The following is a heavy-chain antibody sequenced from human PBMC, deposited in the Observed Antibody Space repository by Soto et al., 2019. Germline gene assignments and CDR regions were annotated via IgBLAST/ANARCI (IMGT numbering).Heavy chain of an antibody. D-gene: IGHD6-13*01. CDR2: IYYSGST. CDR3: ARDQRPGIAAAGTGNYYYYYGMDV. J-gene: IGHJ6*02. V-gene: IGHV4-31*03. Sequence: PSLTCTVSGGSISSGGYYWSWIRQHPGKGLEWIGYIYYSGSTYYNPSLKSRVTISVDTSKNQFSLKLSSVTAADTAVYYCARDQRPGIAAAGTGNYYYYYGMDVWGQGTTVTVSS. CDR1: GGSISSGGYY.